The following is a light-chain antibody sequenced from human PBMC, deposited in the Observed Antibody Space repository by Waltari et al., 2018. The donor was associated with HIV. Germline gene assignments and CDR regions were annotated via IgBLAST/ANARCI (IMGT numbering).Light chain of an antibody. V-gene: IGKV4-1*01. J-gene: IGKJ5*01. CDR3: QQYVTTPIT. CDR2: WAS. CDR1: QRVLYRSNNENY. Sequence: DIVVTQSPDSLAVSLGERATVNCKSSQRVLYRSNNENYLAWYQQRPGQPPRLLIYWASVRDSGVPDRFSGSGSGTDFTLTISSLQAEDVATYYCQQYVTTPITFGQGTRLEIK.